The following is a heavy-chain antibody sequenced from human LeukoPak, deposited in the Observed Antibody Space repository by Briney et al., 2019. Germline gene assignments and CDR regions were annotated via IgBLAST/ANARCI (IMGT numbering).Heavy chain of an antibody. CDR2: INPNSGGT. CDR3: AKNYYDYVWGGEPYYCYYMDV. CDR1: GYTFSGYY. J-gene: IGHJ6*03. D-gene: IGHD3-16*01. V-gene: IGHV1-2*02. Sequence: GASVKVSCKASGYTFSGYYMHWVRQAPGQGLEWMGGINPNSGGTNYAQKFQGRVTMTRDTSIRTAYMELSRLRTDDTAVYYCAKNYYDYVWGGEPYYCYYMDVWGKGTTVTVSS.